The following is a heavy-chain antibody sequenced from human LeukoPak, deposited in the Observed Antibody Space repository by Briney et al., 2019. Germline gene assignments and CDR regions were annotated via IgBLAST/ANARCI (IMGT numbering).Heavy chain of an antibody. J-gene: IGHJ4*02. Sequence: SETLSLTCAVSGGSISRTNWWSWVRQPPGKGLEWIGEINHSGSTNYNPSLKSRVTMSVDTSKIQFSLNLTSVTAADTAVYYCARRWFGEPFIYWGQGTLVTVSS. V-gene: IGHV4-4*02. D-gene: IGHD3-10*01. CDR3: ARRWFGEPFIY. CDR1: GGSISRTNW. CDR2: INHSGST.